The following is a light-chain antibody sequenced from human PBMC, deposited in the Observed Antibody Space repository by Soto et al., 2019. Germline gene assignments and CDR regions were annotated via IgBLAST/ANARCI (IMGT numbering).Light chain of an antibody. CDR2: GAS. CDR3: QQYGSSPRT. Sequence: EIVLTQSPGTLSLSPGERATLSCRASQSVSSRYFAWYQQKPGQAPRLLIYGASTRATDIPDRFTGSGSGTDFTLTVSRLEPEDFAVYYCQQYGSSPRTFGQGTRLEIK. CDR1: QSVSSRY. J-gene: IGKJ5*01. V-gene: IGKV3-20*01.